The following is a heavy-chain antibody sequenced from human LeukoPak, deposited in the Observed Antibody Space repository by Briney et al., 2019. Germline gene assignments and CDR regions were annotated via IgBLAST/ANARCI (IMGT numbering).Heavy chain of an antibody. CDR3: ARGWVGDDVSDY. CDR1: GFTFSSYE. CDR2: ISSSGSTI. D-gene: IGHD2-21*02. Sequence: GGSLRLSCAASGFTFSSYEMNWVRQAPGKGLEWVSYISSSGSTIYYADSVKGRFTISRDNAKNSLYLQMNSRRAADRAVYYCARGWVGDDVSDYWGQGTLVTVSS. J-gene: IGHJ4*02. V-gene: IGHV3-48*03.